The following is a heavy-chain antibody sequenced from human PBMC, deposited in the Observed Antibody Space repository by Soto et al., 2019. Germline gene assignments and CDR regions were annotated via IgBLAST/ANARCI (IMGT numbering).Heavy chain of an antibody. Sequence: NPXETLSLTGSVSGYSISSGYYWCWIRQPPGKGLEWIVSIYHSGSTYYNPSLKSRVTISVDTSKNQFSLKLSSVTAADTAVYYCARDPNPYSGSYIYYYGMDVWGQGTKVTVYS. CDR3: ARDPNPYSGSYIYYYGMDV. D-gene: IGHD1-26*01. J-gene: IGHJ6*02. CDR2: IYHSGST. CDR1: GYSISSGYY. V-gene: IGHV4-38-2*02.